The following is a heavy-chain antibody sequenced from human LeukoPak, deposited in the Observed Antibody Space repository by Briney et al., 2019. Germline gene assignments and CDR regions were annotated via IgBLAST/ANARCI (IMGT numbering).Heavy chain of an antibody. CDR1: GFTFSSYA. CDR3: ARGGSYLSAFDI. J-gene: IGHJ3*02. V-gene: IGHV3-53*01. D-gene: IGHD1-26*01. CDR2: IYSGGST. Sequence: GGSLRLSCAGSGFTFSSYAMSWVRQAPGQGLEWVSIIYSGGSTFYADSVKGRFTISRDNSKNTLYLQMNSLRAEDTAVYYCARGGSYLSAFDIWGQGTMVTVSS.